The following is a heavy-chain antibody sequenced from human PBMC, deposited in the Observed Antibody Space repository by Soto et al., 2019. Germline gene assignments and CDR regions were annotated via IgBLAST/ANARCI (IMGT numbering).Heavy chain of an antibody. V-gene: IGHV4-59*01. CDR3: AREQGHYYYYDGMDV. CDR1: GGSIRSYY. Sequence: PSETRSLTCAVSGGSIRSYYWSWIRQPPGKGLEWIGYIYYSGSTHYNPSLKSRVTISVDTSKNQFSLKLSSVTAADTAVYYCAREQGHYYYYDGMDVWGQGTRVTVAS. CDR2: IYYSGST. J-gene: IGHJ6*02.